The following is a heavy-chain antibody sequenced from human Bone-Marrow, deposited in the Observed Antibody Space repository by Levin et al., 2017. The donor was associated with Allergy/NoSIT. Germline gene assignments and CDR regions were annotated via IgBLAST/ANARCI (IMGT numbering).Heavy chain of an antibody. V-gene: IGHV1-69*13. D-gene: IGHD4-11*01. CDR3: ARVYRSRSYTPYYMDV. J-gene: IGHJ6*03. CDR1: GGTFSKYA. CDR2: IIPIFGTA. Sequence: VASVKVSCKASGGTFSKYAISWVRQAPGQGLEWMGGIIPIFGTANYAQQFQGRVTITADESTSTAYMELSSLRSEDTAVYYCARVYRSRSYTPYYMDVWGEGTTVTVSS.